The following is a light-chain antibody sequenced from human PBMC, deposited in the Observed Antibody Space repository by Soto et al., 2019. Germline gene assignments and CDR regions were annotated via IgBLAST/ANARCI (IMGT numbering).Light chain of an antibody. CDR3: CSYAGGTSVV. CDR2: EDI. J-gene: IGLJ2*01. V-gene: IGLV2-23*02. Sequence: QSALTQPASVSGSPGQSITISCTGTSSDVGRYNLVSWYQQHPGKAPKLIIYEDIERPSGVSSRFSGSKSGNTASLTISGLQTEDEAHYYCCSYAGGTSVVFGGGTELSVL. CDR1: SSDVGRYNL.